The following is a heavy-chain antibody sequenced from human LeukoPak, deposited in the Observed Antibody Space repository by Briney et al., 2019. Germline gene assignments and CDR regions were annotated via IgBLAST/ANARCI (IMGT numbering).Heavy chain of an antibody. CDR1: GFTFSSYP. D-gene: IGHD5-12*01. J-gene: IGHJ4*02. CDR3: AKSKFATSGYDGSLDF. Sequence: GGSLRLSCTASGFTFSSYPMTWVRQAPGKGLEWVSAISGSGGSTYYADSVKGRFTISRDTSKNTLYLQMDSLRAEDTAVYYCAKSKFATSGYDGSLDFWGQGTLVTVSS. V-gene: IGHV3-23*01. CDR2: ISGSGGST.